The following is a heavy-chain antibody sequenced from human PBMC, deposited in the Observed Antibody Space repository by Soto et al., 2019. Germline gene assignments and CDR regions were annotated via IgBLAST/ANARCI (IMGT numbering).Heavy chain of an antibody. CDR3: ARGFMVRGVIIAYYYYYGMDV. V-gene: IGHV1-8*01. J-gene: IGHJ6*02. D-gene: IGHD3-10*01. CDR2: MNPNSGNT. CDR1: GYTFTSYD. Sequence: ASVKVSCKXSGYTFTSYDINWVRQATGQGLEWMGWMNPNSGNTGYAQKFQGRVTMTRNTSISTAYMELSSLRSEDTAVYYCARGFMVRGVIIAYYYYYGMDVWGQGTTVTVSS.